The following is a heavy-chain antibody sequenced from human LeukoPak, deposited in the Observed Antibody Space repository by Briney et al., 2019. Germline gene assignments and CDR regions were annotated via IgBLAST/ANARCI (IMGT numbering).Heavy chain of an antibody. CDR2: INSDGRTT. CDR1: GYTDSTYW. J-gene: IGHJ4*02. V-gene: IGHV3-74*01. CDR3: VSAKRRDIGDY. Sequence: PGWTLTLYCAASGYTDSTYWMHCARHAPGKGLGWVSRINSDGRTTSYADSVKGRFTISRDNAKNTLYLQMNSLRAEDTAVYYCVSAKRRDIGDYWGQGTPVTVSS.